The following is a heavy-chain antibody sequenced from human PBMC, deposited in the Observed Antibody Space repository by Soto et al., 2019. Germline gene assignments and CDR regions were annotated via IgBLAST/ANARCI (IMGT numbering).Heavy chain of an antibody. CDR1: GFTFSSYA. Sequence: QVQLVESGGGVVQPGRSLRLSCAASGFTFSSYAMHWVRQAPGKGLEWVAVISYDGSNKYYADSVKGRFTISRDNSKNTLYLQRNSVGAEDPGVYSCGGGGSGWYRVVFDMGAQGTRVPVSS. CDR3: GGGGSGWYRVVFDM. J-gene: IGHJ3*02. CDR2: ISYDGSNK. D-gene: IGHD6-19*01. V-gene: IGHV3-30-3*01.